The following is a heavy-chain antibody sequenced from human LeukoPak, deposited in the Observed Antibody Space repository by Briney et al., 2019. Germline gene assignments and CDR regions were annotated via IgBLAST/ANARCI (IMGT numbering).Heavy chain of an antibody. D-gene: IGHD4-11*01. CDR3: AKEWVLQGRDYFDY. J-gene: IGHJ4*02. CDR1: GFTFSTYG. V-gene: IGHV3-30*02. CDR2: IRYDGSNK. Sequence: PGGSLRLSCAATGFTFSTYGMHWVRQAPGKGLEWVAFIRYDGSNKYYADSVKGRFTISRDNSKNTLYLQMNSLRAEDTAVYYCAKEWVLQGRDYFDYWGQGTLVTVSS.